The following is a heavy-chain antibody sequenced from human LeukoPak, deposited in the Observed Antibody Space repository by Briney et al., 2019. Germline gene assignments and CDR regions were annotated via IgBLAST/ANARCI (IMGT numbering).Heavy chain of an antibody. J-gene: IGHJ3*02. CDR2: NSGSGGST. CDR1: GFTFSNYA. Sequence: QPGGSLRLSCAASGFTFSNYAMTWLRQAPGKGLEWVSGNSGSGGSTYYADSVEGRFTISRDNSRNTLYLHMNSLRAEDTAVYYCAEVGSGSHDALDIWGQGTMVTVSS. V-gene: IGHV3-23*01. D-gene: IGHD1-26*01. CDR3: AEVGSGSHDALDI.